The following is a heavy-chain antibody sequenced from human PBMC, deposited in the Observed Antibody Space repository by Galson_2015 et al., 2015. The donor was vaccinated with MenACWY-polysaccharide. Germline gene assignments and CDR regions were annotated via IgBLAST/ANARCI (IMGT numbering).Heavy chain of an antibody. J-gene: IGHJ4*02. D-gene: IGHD4-17*01. V-gene: IGHV5-51*03. CDR1: GYSFTSNW. CDR2: IYPADSDT. CDR3: ARLSATGTVTFDY. Sequence: QSGAEVKKPGESLTISCKGSGYSFTSNWIGWVRQMPGKGLEWMGIIYPADSDTRYSPSFQGQVTISADQSISTAYLQWSSLKASDTAVYYCARLSATGTVTFDYWGQGTLVTVSS.